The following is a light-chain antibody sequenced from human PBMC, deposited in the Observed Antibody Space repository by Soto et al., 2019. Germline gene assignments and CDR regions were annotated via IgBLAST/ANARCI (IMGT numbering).Light chain of an antibody. CDR3: SSYAGSNNLRV. CDR2: EVS. CDR1: SSDVGGYNY. Sequence: QSVLTQPPSASGSPGQSVTISCTGTSSDVGGYNYVSWYQQHPGKAPKLMIYEVSKRPSGVPVRFSGSKSGNTASLTASGLQAEDEADYYCSSYAGSNNLRVFGTGTKVTVL. J-gene: IGLJ1*01. V-gene: IGLV2-8*01.